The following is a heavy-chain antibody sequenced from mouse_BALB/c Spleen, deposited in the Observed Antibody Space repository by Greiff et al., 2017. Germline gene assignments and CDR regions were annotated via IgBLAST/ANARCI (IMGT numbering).Heavy chain of an antibody. CDR3: AKGNGSSYAWLDY. CDR1: GFSLSRYC. CDR2: IWGGGST. V-gene: IGHV2-6-4*01. J-gene: IGHJ3*01. Sequence: VPVVESGPGLVAPSQSLSITCPVSGFSLSRYCVHWVRQPPGKGLAWLGMIWGGGSTDYHSALNSRLSISKDNSKSHVFLKMNSLQTDDTAMYYCAKGNGSSYAWLDYWGQGTLVTVAA. D-gene: IGHD1-1*01.